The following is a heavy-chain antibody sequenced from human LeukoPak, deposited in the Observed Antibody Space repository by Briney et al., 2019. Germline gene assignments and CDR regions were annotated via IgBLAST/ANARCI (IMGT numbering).Heavy chain of an antibody. CDR3: ASMVRGVNDFDY. CDR2: INAGNGNT. CDR1: GYTFTSYA. Sequence: ASVKVSCKASGYTFTSYAMHWVRQAPGQRLEWMGWINAGNGNTKYSQKFQGRVTITGDTSASTAYMELSSLRSEDTAVYYCASMVRGVNDFDYWGQGTLVTVSS. D-gene: IGHD3-10*01. J-gene: IGHJ4*02. V-gene: IGHV1-3*01.